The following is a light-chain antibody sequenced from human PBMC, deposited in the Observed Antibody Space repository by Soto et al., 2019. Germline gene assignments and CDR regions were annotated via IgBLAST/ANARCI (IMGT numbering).Light chain of an antibody. V-gene: IGKV3-15*01. CDR3: QQYNKWPPFMYT. CDR1: QSVSSH. J-gene: IGKJ2*01. Sequence: EIVMTQSPATLSVSPGDRGTLSCRASQSVSSHLAWYQQKPGQAPRLLIYDASTRATGIPARFSGSGSGTEFTLTISSLQSEDVAIYYCQQYNKWPPFMYTFGQGTKLEIK. CDR2: DAS.